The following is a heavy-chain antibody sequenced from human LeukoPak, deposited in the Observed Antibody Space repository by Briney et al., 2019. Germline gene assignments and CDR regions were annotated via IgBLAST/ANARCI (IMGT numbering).Heavy chain of an antibody. Sequence: SETLSLTCTVSGGSISSYYWSWIRQPPGKGLEWMGYIYYSGSTYYNPSLKNRVTISVDTSKTQFSLKLSSVTAADTAVYYCSRGAYYDTGGYYYVFDYWGQGTLVTVSS. CDR1: GGSISSYY. CDR3: SRGAYYDTGGYYYVFDY. J-gene: IGHJ4*02. CDR2: IYYSGST. V-gene: IGHV4-59*12. D-gene: IGHD3-22*01.